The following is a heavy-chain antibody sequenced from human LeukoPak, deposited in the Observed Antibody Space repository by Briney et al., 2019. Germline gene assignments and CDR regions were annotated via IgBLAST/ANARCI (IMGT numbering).Heavy chain of an antibody. J-gene: IGHJ4*02. D-gene: IGHD3-9*01. CDR2: IKPDGSEK. Sequence: PGGSLRLSCVASGFTFGTYWMTWVRQPPGKGLKWVANIKPDGSEKYYVDSVKGRFTISRDNAKNSLYLQMNSLKTEDTAVYYCTTDADYDILTVRVGVDYWGQGTLVTVSS. CDR1: GFTFGTYW. V-gene: IGHV3-7*03. CDR3: TTDADYDILTVRVGVDY.